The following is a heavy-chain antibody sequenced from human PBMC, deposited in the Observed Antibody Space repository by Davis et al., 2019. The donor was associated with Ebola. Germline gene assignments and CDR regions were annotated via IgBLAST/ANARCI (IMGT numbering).Heavy chain of an antibody. V-gene: IGHV1-18*01. CDR3: AREEAAGKTFDS. J-gene: IGHJ4*02. CDR2: ISVYNGYT. Sequence: ASVKVSCKASGYIFTTYGITWVRQAPGRGLEWLGWISVYNGYTNSAQKLQGRVTLTTDTSTSTAYLELRSLGSDDTAVYYCAREEAAGKTFDSWGQGTLVTVSS. CDR1: GYIFTTYG. D-gene: IGHD6-13*01.